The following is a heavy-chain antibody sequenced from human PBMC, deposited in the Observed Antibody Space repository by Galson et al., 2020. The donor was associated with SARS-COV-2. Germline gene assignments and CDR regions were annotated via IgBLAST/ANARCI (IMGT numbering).Heavy chain of an antibody. J-gene: IGHJ4*02. CDR3: ARGLPIVLGYYFHY. Sequence: SETLSLTCTVSGGSISSGGYYWSWIRQHPGKGLEWIGYIYYSGSTYYNPSLKSRVTISVDTSKNQFSLKLSSVTAADTAVYYCARGLPIVLGYYFHYWGQGTLVTVSS. D-gene: IGHD2-21*01. CDR1: GGSISSGGYY. CDR2: IYYSGST. V-gene: IGHV4-31*03.